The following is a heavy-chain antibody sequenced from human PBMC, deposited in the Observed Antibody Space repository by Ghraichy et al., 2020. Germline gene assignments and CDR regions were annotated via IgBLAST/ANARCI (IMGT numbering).Heavy chain of an antibody. D-gene: IGHD3-10*01. CDR1: GGSFSGYY. CDR2: INHSGST. Sequence: SETLSLTCAVYGGSFSGYYWSWIRQPPGKGLEWIGEINHSGSTNYNPSLKSRVTISVDTSKNQFSLKLSSVTAADTAVYYCATGTYYFDYWGQGTLVTVSS. CDR3: ATGTYYFDY. J-gene: IGHJ4*02. V-gene: IGHV4-34*01.